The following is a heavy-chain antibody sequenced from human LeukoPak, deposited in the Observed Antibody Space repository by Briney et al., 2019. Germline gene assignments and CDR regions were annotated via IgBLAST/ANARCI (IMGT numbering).Heavy chain of an antibody. D-gene: IGHD3-9*01. J-gene: IGHJ4*02. CDR3: AKDTGYFSDPYYFDY. V-gene: IGHV3-30*18. CDR1: GLTFSSYG. CDR2: ISYDGSNK. Sequence: GGSLRLSCAASGLTFSSYGMHWVRQAPGKGLEWVAVISYDGSNKYYADSVKGRFTISRDNSKNTLYLQMNSLRAEDTAVYYCAKDTGYFSDPYYFDYWGQGTLVTVSS.